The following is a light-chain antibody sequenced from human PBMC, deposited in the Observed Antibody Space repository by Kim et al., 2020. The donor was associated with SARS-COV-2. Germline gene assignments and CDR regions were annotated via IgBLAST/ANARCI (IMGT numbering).Light chain of an antibody. CDR3: QAWDSAVV. Sequence: VSGSPVQTASITCSGDKLGDKYAYWYQQKPGQSPVVVIYQDDKRPSGIPERFSGSNSGNTATLTISGTQSADEADYSWQAWDSAVVFGGGTKLTVL. J-gene: IGLJ2*01. CDR2: QDD. CDR1: KLGDKY. V-gene: IGLV3-1*01.